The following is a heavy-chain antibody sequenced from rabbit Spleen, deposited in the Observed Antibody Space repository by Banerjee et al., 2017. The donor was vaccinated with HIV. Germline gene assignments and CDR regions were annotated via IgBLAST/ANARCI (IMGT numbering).Heavy chain of an antibody. CDR3: ARDTHYAGRGFYTGYYFDL. J-gene: IGHJ4*01. D-gene: IGHD8-1*01. CDR1: GFSFSGNYY. CDR2: VGPDDSDGA. V-gene: IGHV1S45*01. Sequence: QEQLVESGGGLFQPGGSLALTCKVSGFSFSGNYYMCWVRQAPGKGLEWIACVGPDDSDGAYYATWAKGRFTISKTSSTMVTLQMTSLTAADTATYFCARDTHYAGRGFYTGYYFDLWGPGTLVTVS.